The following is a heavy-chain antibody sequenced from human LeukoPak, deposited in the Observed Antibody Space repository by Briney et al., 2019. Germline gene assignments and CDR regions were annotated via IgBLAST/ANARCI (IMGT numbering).Heavy chain of an antibody. V-gene: IGHV3-23*01. CDR2: SGGST. D-gene: IGHD6-13*01. Sequence: SGGSTYYADSVKGRFTISRDNSKNTLYLQMNSLRAEDTAVYYCAKLKRIAAAGPLYYFDYWGQGTLVTVSS. CDR3: AKLKRIAAAGPLYYFDY. J-gene: IGHJ4*02.